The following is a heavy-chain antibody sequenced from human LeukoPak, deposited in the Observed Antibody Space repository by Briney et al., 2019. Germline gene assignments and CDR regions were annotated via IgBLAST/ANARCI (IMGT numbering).Heavy chain of an antibody. CDR1: GGSFSGYY. CDR2: INHSGST. J-gene: IGHJ6*02. V-gene: IGHV4-34*01. CDR3: ARSDYYGSGSYFVRYYYYGMDV. D-gene: IGHD3-10*01. Sequence: SETLSLTCAVYGGSFSGYYWSWIRQPPGKGLEWTGEINHSGSTNYNPSLKSRVTISVDTSKNQFSLKLSSVTAADTAVYYCARSDYYGSGSYFVRYYYYGMDVWGQGTTVTVSS.